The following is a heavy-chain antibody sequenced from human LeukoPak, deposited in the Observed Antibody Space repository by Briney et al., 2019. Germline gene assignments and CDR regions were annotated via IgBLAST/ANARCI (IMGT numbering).Heavy chain of an antibody. D-gene: IGHD2-15*01. CDR2: IYYSGST. CDR1: GGSISSYY. CDR3: ARVGEWRSADAFDI. V-gene: IGHV4-59*01. Sequence: SETLSLTCTVSGGSISSYYWSWIRQPPGKGLEWIGYIYYSGSTNYNPSLKSRVTISVDTSKNQFSLKLSSVTAADTAVYYCARVGEWRSADAFDIWGQGTMVTVSS. J-gene: IGHJ3*02.